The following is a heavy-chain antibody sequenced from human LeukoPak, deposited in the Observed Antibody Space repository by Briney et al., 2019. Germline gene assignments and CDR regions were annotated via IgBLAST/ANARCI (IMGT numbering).Heavy chain of an antibody. V-gene: IGHV3-23*01. CDR1: GFTFSTYA. J-gene: IGHJ3*02. CDR3: ARGRVGALLHALDI. Sequence: GGSLRLSCAASGFTFSTYAMSWVRQAPGKGLEWVSVISGRDGSTYYADSVKGRFTISRDDSRSTVFLQMNSLRAEDTAVYYCARGRVGALLHALDIWGQGTLVAVSS. D-gene: IGHD1-26*01. CDR2: ISGRDGST.